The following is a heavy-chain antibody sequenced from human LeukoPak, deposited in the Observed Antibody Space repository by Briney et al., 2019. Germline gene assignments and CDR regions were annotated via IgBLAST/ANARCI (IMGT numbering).Heavy chain of an antibody. V-gene: IGHV3-48*02. Sequence: GGSLRLSCAASGFTFSSYSMNWVRQAPGKGLEWVSYISRGRPTIHYADSVKGRFTISRDNAKNSLYLQMKSLRDEDTAVYYCTRDPEALDNWGQGTLVTVSS. CDR2: ISRGRPTI. J-gene: IGHJ4*02. CDR1: GFTFSSYS. CDR3: TRDPEALDN.